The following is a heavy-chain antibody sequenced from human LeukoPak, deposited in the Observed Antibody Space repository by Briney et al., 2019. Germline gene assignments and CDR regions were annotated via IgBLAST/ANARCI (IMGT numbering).Heavy chain of an antibody. Sequence: SETLSLTCTVSGGSISSSSYYWGWIRQPPGKGLEWIGSIYYSGSTYYNPSLKSRVTISVDTSKNQFSLKLSSVTAADTAVYYCAREGPRWGVHDYWGQGTLVTVS. D-gene: IGHD3-16*01. CDR3: AREGPRWGVHDY. CDR1: GGSISSSSYY. J-gene: IGHJ4*02. V-gene: IGHV4-39*07. CDR2: IYYSGST.